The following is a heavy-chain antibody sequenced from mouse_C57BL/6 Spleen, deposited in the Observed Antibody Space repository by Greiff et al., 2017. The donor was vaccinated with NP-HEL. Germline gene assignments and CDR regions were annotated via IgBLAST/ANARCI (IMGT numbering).Heavy chain of an antibody. CDR3: TTGGVAPYYAMDY. V-gene: IGHV14-1*01. D-gene: IGHD1-1*01. CDR2: IDPEDGDT. J-gene: IGHJ4*01. Sequence: EVQLQQSGAELVRPGASVKLSCTASGFNIKDYYMHWVKQRPEQGLEWIGRIDPEDGDTEYAPKFQGKATMTADTSSNTAYLQLSSLTSEDTAVYYCTTGGVAPYYAMDYWGQGTSVTVSS. CDR1: GFNIKDYY.